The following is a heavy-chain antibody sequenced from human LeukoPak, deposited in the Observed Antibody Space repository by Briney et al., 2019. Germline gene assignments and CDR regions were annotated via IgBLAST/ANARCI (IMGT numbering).Heavy chain of an antibody. CDR3: ARGGNDYGDPYWYFDL. Sequence: SETLSLTCTVSGGSISSGDYYWSWIRQPPGKGLEWIGYIYYSGSTYYNPSLKSRVTISVDTSKNRFSLKLSSVTAADTAVYYCARGGNDYGDPYWYFDLWGRGTLVTVSS. CDR1: GGSISSGDYY. J-gene: IGHJ2*01. CDR2: IYYSGST. D-gene: IGHD4-17*01. V-gene: IGHV4-30-4*01.